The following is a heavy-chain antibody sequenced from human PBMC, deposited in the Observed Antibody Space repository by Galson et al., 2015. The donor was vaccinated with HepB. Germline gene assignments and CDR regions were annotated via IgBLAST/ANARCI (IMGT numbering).Heavy chain of an antibody. CDR1: GGTFSSYA. Sequence: SVKVSCKASGGTFSSYAISWVRQAPGQGLEWMGGIIPIFGTANYAQKFQGRVTITADESTSTAYMELSSLRSEDTAVYYCARGWGYSSGWGSGDAFDIWGQGTMVTVSS. D-gene: IGHD6-19*01. J-gene: IGHJ3*02. CDR3: ARGWGYSSGWGSGDAFDI. CDR2: IIPIFGTA. V-gene: IGHV1-69*13.